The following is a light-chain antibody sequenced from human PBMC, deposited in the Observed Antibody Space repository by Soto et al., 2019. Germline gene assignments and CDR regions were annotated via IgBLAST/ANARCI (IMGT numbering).Light chain of an antibody. CDR2: LNSDGSH. J-gene: IGLJ3*02. CDR1: SGHSSYA. CDR3: QTWGTGIRV. V-gene: IGLV4-69*01. Sequence: QSVLTQSPSASASLGASVKLTCTLSSGHSSYAIAWHQQQPEKGPRYLMKLNSDGSHSKGDGLPDRFSGSSSGAERYLTSSSLQSEAEADYYCQTWGTGIRVFGGGTKVTVL.